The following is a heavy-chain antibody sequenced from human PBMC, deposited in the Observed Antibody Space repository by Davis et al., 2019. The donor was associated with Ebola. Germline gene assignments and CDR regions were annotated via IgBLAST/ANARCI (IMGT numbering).Heavy chain of an antibody. D-gene: IGHD6-13*01. J-gene: IGHJ4*02. V-gene: IGHV1-18*04. CDR3: AGGYSSSFPDY. CDR1: GYTFTSYG. CDR2: ISAYNGNT. Sequence: AASVKVSCKASGYTFTSYGISWVRQAPGQGLEWMGWISAYNGNTNYAQKFQGRVTMTRDTSISTAYMELSRLRSDDTAVYYCAGGYSSSFPDYWGQGTLVTVSS.